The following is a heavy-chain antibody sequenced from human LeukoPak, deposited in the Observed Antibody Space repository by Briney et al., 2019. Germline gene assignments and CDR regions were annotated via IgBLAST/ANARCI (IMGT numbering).Heavy chain of an antibody. D-gene: IGHD4-17*01. CDR3: ARVATVTPYYYYMDV. J-gene: IGHJ6*03. CDR1: GGSISSYY. CDR2: IYYSGST. V-gene: IGHV4-59*01. Sequence: SETLSLTCTVSGGSISSYYWSWIRQPPGKGLEWIGYIYYSGSTNYNPSLKSRVTISVDTSKNQFSLKLSSVTAADTAVYYCARVATVTPYYYYMDVWGKGTTVTVSS.